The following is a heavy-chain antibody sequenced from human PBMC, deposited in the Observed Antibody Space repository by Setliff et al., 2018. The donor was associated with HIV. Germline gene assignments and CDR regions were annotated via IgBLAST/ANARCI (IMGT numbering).Heavy chain of an antibody. Sequence: SETLSLTCTVASDSIRFYYWAWIRQPPGTGLEWIGNVNYTGSTNYNPSRKSRITISIDTSKSQFSLKLTSVAAADTAVYYCARDSAGYNYGFAVGSFDYWGQGALVTVSS. V-gene: IGHV4-59*01. CDR2: VNYTGST. CDR1: SDSIRFYY. CDR3: ARDSAGYNYGFAVGSFDY. J-gene: IGHJ4*02. D-gene: IGHD5-18*01.